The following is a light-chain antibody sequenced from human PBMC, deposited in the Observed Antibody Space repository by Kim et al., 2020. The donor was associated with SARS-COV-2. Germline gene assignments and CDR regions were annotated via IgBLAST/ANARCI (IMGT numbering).Light chain of an antibody. V-gene: IGLV3-1*01. Sequence: SEYPGQTASITCSGDKVGDKYACWYQQKPSQSPVLVIYQDSKRPSGIPERFSGSNSGNTATLTISGTQAMDEADYYCQAWDSSTAVFGGGTQLTVL. CDR2: QDS. CDR1: KVGDKY. CDR3: QAWDSSTAV. J-gene: IGLJ3*02.